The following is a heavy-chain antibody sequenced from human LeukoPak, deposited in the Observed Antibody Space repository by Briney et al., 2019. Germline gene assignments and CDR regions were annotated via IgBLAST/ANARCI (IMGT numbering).Heavy chain of an antibody. CDR3: AKGRVNFGGWYGGDY. V-gene: IGHV3-30*18. J-gene: IGHJ4*02. D-gene: IGHD6-19*01. CDR1: GFTFSTYG. Sequence: PGGSLRLSCAASGFTFSTYGMHWVRQAPGKGLEWVAVISYDGSNKYYADSVKGRFTISRDNSKNTLYLQMNSLRAEDTAVYYCAKGRVNFGGWYGGDYWGQGTLVTVSS. CDR2: ISYDGSNK.